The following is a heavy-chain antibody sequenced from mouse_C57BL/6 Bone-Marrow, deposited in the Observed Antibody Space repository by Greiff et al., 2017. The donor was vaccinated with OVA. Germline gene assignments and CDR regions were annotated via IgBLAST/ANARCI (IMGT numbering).Heavy chain of an antibody. Sequence: QVQLQQPGAELVRPGSSVKLSCKASGYTFTSYWMHWVKRRPIQGLEWIGNIDPSDSETHYNQKFKDKATLTVDKSSSTAYMQLSSLTSEDSAVYYCAKIYYDGAYWGQGTLVTVSA. CDR1: GYTFTSYW. CDR2: IDPSDSET. D-gene: IGHD2-4*01. V-gene: IGHV1-52*01. CDR3: AKIYYDGAY. J-gene: IGHJ3*01.